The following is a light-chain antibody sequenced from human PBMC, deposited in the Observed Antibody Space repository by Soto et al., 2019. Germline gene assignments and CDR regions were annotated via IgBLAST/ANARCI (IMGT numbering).Light chain of an antibody. CDR1: SGHSSYI. J-gene: IGLJ3*02. Sequence: QLVLTQSSSASASLGSSVKLTCTLSSGHSSYIIAWDQQQPGKAPRYLMKLEGSGSYNKGSGVPDRFSGSSSEADRYLTISILQFEDEADYYCETWDSNTRVFGGGTKLTVL. V-gene: IGLV4-60*02. CDR3: ETWDSNTRV. CDR2: LEGSGSY.